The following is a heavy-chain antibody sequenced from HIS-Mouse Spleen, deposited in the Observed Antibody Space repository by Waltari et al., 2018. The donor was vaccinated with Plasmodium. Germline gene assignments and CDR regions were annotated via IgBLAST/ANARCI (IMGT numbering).Heavy chain of an antibody. V-gene: IGHV1-2*02. CDR3: ARVLGYKAAAGTFVEYFQH. CDR2: INPRSGGP. Sequence: QVQLVHSGAEVKKPGASVTVSCKASGYTFTGDYMHWVRQAPGQGLEWMGWINPRSGGPNYAQKFQGMVTRTRDTSSSTAYMELSRLRADDTAVYYCARVLGYKAAAGTFVEYFQHWGQGTLVTVSS. J-gene: IGHJ1*01. D-gene: IGHD6-13*01. CDR1: GYTFTGDY.